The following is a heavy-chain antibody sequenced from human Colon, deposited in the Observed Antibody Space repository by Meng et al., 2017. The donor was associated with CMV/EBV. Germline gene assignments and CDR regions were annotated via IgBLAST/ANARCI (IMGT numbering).Heavy chain of an antibody. CDR3: ARDLLGPYSTSFYYYYYGMDV. D-gene: IGHD6-6*01. V-gene: IGHV3-53*01. J-gene: IGHJ6*02. CDR2: IYSDDST. Sequence: GESLKISCVVSGHTFSTYWMTWVRLAPGKGLEWVSLIYSDDSTYYADSVKGRFTISRDNSKNTLYLQMNSLRAEDTAVYYCARDLLGPYSTSFYYYYYGMDVWGQGTTVTVSS. CDR1: GHTFSTYW.